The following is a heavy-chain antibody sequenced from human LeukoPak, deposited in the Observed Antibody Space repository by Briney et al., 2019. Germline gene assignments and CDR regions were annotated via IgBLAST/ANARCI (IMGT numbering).Heavy chain of an antibody. CDR3: ARDQVTIFGVVIIPLHYYYGMDV. Sequence: GASVKVSCKASGYTFTSYGISWVRQAPGQGLEWMGWISAYNGNTNYAQKLQGRVTMTTDTSTSTAYMELRSLRSDDTAVYYCARDQVTIFGVVIIPLHYYYGMDVWGQGTTVTVSS. V-gene: IGHV1-18*01. D-gene: IGHD3-3*01. CDR2: ISAYNGNT. J-gene: IGHJ6*02. CDR1: GYTFTSYG.